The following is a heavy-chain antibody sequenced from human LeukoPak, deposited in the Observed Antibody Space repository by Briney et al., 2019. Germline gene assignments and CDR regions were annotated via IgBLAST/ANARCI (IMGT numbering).Heavy chain of an antibody. Sequence: ASVKVSCKASGYTFTSYGISWVRQATGQGLEWMGWMNPNSGNTGYAQKFQGRVTMTRNTSISTAYMELSSLRSEDTAVYYCARGIAAAAGGDYWGQGTLVTVSS. CDR3: ARGIAAAAGGDY. V-gene: IGHV1-8*02. D-gene: IGHD6-13*01. CDR2: MNPNSGNT. J-gene: IGHJ4*02. CDR1: GYTFTSYG.